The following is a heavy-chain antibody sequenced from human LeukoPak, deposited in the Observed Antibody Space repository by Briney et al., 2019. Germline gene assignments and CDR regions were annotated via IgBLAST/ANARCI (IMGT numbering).Heavy chain of an antibody. Sequence: SETLSLTCAVYGGSFSGYYWSWIRQPPGKGPEWIGEINHSGSTNYNPSLKSRVTISVDTSKNQFSLKLSSVTAADTAVYYCARGAIVVVVAAKKGNWFDPWGQGTLVTVSS. CDR1: GGSFSGYY. CDR3: ARGAIVVVVAAKKGNWFDP. V-gene: IGHV4-34*01. CDR2: INHSGST. J-gene: IGHJ5*02. D-gene: IGHD2-15*01.